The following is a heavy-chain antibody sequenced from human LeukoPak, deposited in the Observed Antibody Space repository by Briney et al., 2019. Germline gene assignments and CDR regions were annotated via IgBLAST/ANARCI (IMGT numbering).Heavy chain of an antibody. CDR3: ARLAPRLLSIAARGAFDI. V-gene: IGHV4-30-2*03. D-gene: IGHD6-6*01. CDR1: GGSISSGGYS. Sequence: TLSLTCAVSGGSISSGGYSWSWIRQPPGKGLEWIGYIYHSGSTYYNPSLKSRVTISVDTSKNQFSLKLSSVTAADTAVYYCARLAPRLLSIAARGAFDIWGQGTMVTVSS. J-gene: IGHJ3*02. CDR2: IYHSGST.